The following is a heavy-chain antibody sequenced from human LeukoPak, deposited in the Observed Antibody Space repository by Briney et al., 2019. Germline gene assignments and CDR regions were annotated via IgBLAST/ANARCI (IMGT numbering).Heavy chain of an antibody. CDR1: GFNFSNYA. CDR3: ARARGVATIRSYFDY. J-gene: IGHJ4*02. D-gene: IGHD5-24*01. CDR2: IKQDGSEK. V-gene: IGHV3-7*01. Sequence: GGSLRLSCAASGFNFSNYAMHWVRQAPGKGLEWVANIKQDGSEKYYVDSVKGRFTISRDNAKNSLYLQMNSLRAEDTAVYYCARARGVATIRSYFDYWGQGTLVTVSS.